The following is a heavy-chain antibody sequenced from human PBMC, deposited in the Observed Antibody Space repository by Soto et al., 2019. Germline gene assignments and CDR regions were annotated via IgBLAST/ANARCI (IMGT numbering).Heavy chain of an antibody. J-gene: IGHJ5*02. CDR3: ARVVGSNYRWFDP. V-gene: IGHV1-46*01. CDR2: INPSGGST. Sequence: VSVKVSCKASVYTFTGYFIHWVRQAPGQGLEWMGIINPSGGSTSYAQKFQGRVTMTTDTSTSTAYMELRSLRSDDTAVYYCARVVGSNYRWFDPWGQGTLVTVSS. D-gene: IGHD4-4*01. CDR1: VYTFTGYF.